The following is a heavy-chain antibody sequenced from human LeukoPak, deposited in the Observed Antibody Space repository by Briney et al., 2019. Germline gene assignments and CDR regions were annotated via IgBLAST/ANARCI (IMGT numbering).Heavy chain of an antibody. V-gene: IGHV3-23*01. CDR2: ISGSGGST. CDR3: AKDLGSSGYFDY. D-gene: IGHD3-22*01. Sequence: GVSLRLSCAASGFTFSSYAMSWVRQAPGKGLEWVSAISGSGGSTYYADSVKGRFTISRDNSKNTLYLQMNSLRAEDTAVYYCAKDLGSSGYFDYWGQGTLVTVSS. CDR1: GFTFSSYA. J-gene: IGHJ4*02.